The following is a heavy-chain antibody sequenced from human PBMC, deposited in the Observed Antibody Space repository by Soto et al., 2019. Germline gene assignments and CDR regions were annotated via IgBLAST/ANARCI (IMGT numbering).Heavy chain of an antibody. D-gene: IGHD3-3*01. CDR3: ARGYYDFWRDSWFDP. CDR2: ISSSSSTI. Sequence: EVQLVESGGGLVQPGGSLRLSCAASGFTFSSYSMNWVRQAPGKGLEWVSYISSSSSTIYYADSVKGRVSISRDNAKNSLYLQMNSLRAEDTAVYYCARGYYDFWRDSWFDPWGQGTLVTVSS. CDR1: GFTFSSYS. V-gene: IGHV3-48*01. J-gene: IGHJ5*02.